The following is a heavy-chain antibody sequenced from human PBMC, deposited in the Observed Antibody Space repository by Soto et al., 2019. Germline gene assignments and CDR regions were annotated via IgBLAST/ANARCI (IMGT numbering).Heavy chain of an antibody. CDR2: IYYSGRT. J-gene: IGHJ5*02. CDR1: GGSISSGDYY. CDR3: ARERPDGSRLDP. Sequence: QGQLQESGPGLVKPSQTLSLTCTVSGGSISSGDYYWSWIRQPPGKGLEWIGYIYYSGRTYYNPSLKSRVTISVDTSKNQFSLKLSSVTAADTAVYYWARERPDGSRLDPWGQGTLVTVSS. V-gene: IGHV4-30-4*01. D-gene: IGHD6-13*01.